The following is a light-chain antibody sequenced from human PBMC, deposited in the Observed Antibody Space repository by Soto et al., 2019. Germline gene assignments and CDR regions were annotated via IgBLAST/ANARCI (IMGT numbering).Light chain of an antibody. V-gene: IGLV1-44*01. CDR2: SNN. CDR1: GSNLAGYT. J-gene: IGLJ2*01. Sequence: QSVLTQPPSASGTPGETVTISCSGTGSNLAGYTVNWYHQVPGAAPKVLIYSNNQRPSGVPDRISGSKSGTSASLAISGPQSEDEGDYFCAAWDDSLNGVVFGGGTKLTVL. CDR3: AAWDDSLNGVV.